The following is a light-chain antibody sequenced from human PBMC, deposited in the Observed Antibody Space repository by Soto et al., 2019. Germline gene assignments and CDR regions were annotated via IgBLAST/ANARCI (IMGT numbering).Light chain of an antibody. V-gene: IGLV2-18*01. J-gene: IGLJ2*01. CDR1: SSDVGTYNR. Sequence: QSALTQPPSVSGSPGQSVTISCTGTSSDVGTYNRVSWYQQPPGTAPKLLIYEVSNRPSGVPDRFSGSKSGNTASLTISGRQAEDEADYYCSLYTSSRTLVFGGGTKLTVL. CDR3: SLYTSSRTLV. CDR2: EVS.